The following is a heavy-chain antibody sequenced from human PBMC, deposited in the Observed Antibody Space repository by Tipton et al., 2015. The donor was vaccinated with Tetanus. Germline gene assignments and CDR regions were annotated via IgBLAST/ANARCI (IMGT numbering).Heavy chain of an antibody. D-gene: IGHD2-8*02. J-gene: IGHJ1*01. V-gene: IGHV4-59*02. Sequence: TLSLTCTVSGDSVSGYYWSWIRQLPGKGLEWVGYVYYTGDTNYNPSLKSRVTISMDRSESQISLKMTSVTAADTAVYYCAGVTAQRTELYFEHWGQGTQVTVSS. CDR1: GDSVSGYY. CDR2: VYYTGDT. CDR3: AGVTAQRTELYFEH.